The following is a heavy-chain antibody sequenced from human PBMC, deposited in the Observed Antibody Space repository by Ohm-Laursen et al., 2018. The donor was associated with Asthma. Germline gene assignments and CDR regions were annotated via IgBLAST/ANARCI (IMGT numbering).Heavy chain of an antibody. CDR3: ARDGGIAARHYFGMDV. D-gene: IGHD6-6*01. J-gene: IGHJ6*02. Sequence: SLRLSCAATGFTVSNTYMSWVRQAPGKGLEWVSIIYSDGSTYYADSVKGRFTISRDSSKNTLYLQMNSLRAEDTAVYYCARDGGIAARHYFGMDVWGQGTTVTVSS. V-gene: IGHV3-53*01. CDR2: IYSDGST. CDR1: GFTVSNTY.